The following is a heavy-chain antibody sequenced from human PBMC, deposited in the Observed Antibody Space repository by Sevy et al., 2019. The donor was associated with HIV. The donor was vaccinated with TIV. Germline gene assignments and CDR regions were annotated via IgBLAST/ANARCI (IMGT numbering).Heavy chain of an antibody. CDR2: NIPIFHSA. CDR1: GGTFGTYS. J-gene: IGHJ3*02. Sequence: ASVKVSCKASGGTFGTYSLSWLRQAHGQGFEWMGGNIPIFHSANYAKNFQGRVTITGDESTSTAYMELSSLRPEDSAVYYCARDRDITFGGGDAFDIWGHGTMVTVSS. D-gene: IGHD3-16*01. V-gene: IGHV1-69*13. CDR3: ARDRDITFGGGDAFDI.